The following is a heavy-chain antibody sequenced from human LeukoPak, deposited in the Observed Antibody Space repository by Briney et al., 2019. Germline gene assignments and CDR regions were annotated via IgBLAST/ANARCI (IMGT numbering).Heavy chain of an antibody. CDR2: IYSGGST. D-gene: IGHD3-3*01. J-gene: IGHJ3*02. CDR3: AKDVFAYDFGAFDI. Sequence: GGSLRLSCAASGFTVSSNYMSWVRQAPGKGLEWVSVIYSGGSTYYADSVKGRFTISRDNSKNTLYLQMNSLRAEGTAVYYCAKDVFAYDFGAFDIWGQGTMVTVSS. CDR1: GFTVSSNY. V-gene: IGHV3-53*01.